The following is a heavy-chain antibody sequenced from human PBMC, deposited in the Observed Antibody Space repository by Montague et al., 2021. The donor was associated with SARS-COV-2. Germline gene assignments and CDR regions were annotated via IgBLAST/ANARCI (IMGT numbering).Heavy chain of an antibody. CDR2: IYDGGAV. CDR1: GGSITGYY. Sequence: TLSLTCTVSGGSITGYYWSWLRRSPWKGLEWIAHIYDGGAVNYSRSLGSRVAISTDTSTNQLSLKVNSVTAADTAVYYCVRDHPYGGPRGAYDIWGQGTVVTVSS. J-gene: IGHJ3*02. D-gene: IGHD4-23*01. CDR3: VRDHPYGGPRGAYDI. V-gene: IGHV4-59*01.